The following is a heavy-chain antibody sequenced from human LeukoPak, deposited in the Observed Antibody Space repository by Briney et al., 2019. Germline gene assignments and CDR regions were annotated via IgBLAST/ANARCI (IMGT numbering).Heavy chain of an antibody. D-gene: IGHD2-21*02. CDR3: ARDRVVVTAKPQYACDI. J-gene: IGHJ3*02. Sequence: ASVKVSCKASGYTFTSYYMHWVRQAPGQGLEWMGIINPSGGSTSYAQKFQGRVTMTRDTSTSTVYMELSSLRSEDTAVYYCARDRVVVTAKPQYACDIWGQGTMVTVSS. CDR2: INPSGGST. V-gene: IGHV1-46*01. CDR1: GYTFTSYY.